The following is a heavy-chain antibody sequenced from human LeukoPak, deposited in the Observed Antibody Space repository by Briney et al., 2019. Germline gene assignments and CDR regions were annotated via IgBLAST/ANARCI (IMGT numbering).Heavy chain of an antibody. CDR1: GYSISSGYY. D-gene: IGHD6-19*01. Sequence: PSETLSLTCTVSGYSISSGYYWGWIRQPPGKGLEWIGSIYHSGSTYYNPSLKSRVTISVDTFKNQFSLKLSSVTAADTAVYYCARVAVAGTPEDAFDIWGQGTMVTVSS. CDR3: ARVAVAGTPEDAFDI. CDR2: IYHSGST. J-gene: IGHJ3*02. V-gene: IGHV4-38-2*02.